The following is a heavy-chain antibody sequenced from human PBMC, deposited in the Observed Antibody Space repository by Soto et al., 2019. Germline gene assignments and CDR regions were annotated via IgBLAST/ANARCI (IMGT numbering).Heavy chain of an antibody. CDR3: NLIHSSSFHAPFDY. CDR1: GFTFSSYA. J-gene: IGHJ4*02. Sequence: PGGSLRLSCAASGFTFSSYAMSWVRQAPGKGLEWVSAISGSGGSTYYADSVKGRFTISRDNSKNTLYLQMNSLRAEDTAVYYCNLIHSSSFHAPFDYWGQGTLVTVSS. CDR2: ISGSGGST. D-gene: IGHD6-13*01. V-gene: IGHV3-23*01.